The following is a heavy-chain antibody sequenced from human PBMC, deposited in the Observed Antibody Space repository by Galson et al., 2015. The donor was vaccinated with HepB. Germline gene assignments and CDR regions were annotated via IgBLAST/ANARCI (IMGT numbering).Heavy chain of an antibody. CDR2: ISYDGSNK. J-gene: IGHJ4*02. V-gene: IGHV3-30*04. D-gene: IGHD5-24*01. CDR3: ARGDNSHFDY. CDR1: GFTFSSYA. Sequence: SLRLSCAASGFTFSSYAMHWVRQAPGKGLEWVAVISYDGSNKYYADSVKGRFTISRDNSKNTLYLQMNSLRAEDTAVYYCARGDNSHFDYWGQGTLVTVSS.